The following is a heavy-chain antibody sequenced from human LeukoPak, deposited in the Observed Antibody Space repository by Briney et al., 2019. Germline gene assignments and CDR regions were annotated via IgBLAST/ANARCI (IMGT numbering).Heavy chain of an antibody. J-gene: IGHJ4*02. D-gene: IGHD6-19*01. CDR3: AKVRDHSSGWYYFDY. CDR2: ISSSSSTI. V-gene: IGHV3-48*01. CDR1: GFTFSSYS. Sequence: GGSLRLSCAASGFTFSSYSMNWVRQAPGKGPEWVSYISSSSSTIYYADSVKGRFTISRDNSKNTLYLQMNSLRAEDTAVYYCAKVRDHSSGWYYFDYWGQGTLVTVSS.